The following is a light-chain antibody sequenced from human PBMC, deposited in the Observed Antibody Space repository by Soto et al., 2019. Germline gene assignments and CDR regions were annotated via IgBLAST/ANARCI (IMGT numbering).Light chain of an antibody. CDR2: GNF. CDR1: SSKIGAGYD. Sequence: QPVLTQPPSVSGAPGQRVTISCTGSSSKIGAGYDVHWYQQLPGTAPKLLIYGNFYRPSGVPDRFSGSTSGTSASLAITGLQAEDEADYFCQSYDTSLRVVVFAGGTKLTVL. CDR3: QSYDTSLRVVV. J-gene: IGLJ2*01. V-gene: IGLV1-40*01.